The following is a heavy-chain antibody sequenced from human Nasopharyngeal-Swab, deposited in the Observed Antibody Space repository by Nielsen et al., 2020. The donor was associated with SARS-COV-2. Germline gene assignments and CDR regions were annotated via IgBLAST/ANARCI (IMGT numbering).Heavy chain of an antibody. CDR2: ISSSGSTI. Sequence: GESLKISCAASGFTFSSYEMNWVRQAPGKGLEWVSYISSSGSTIYYADSVKGRFTISRDNAKNSLFLQMNSLRAEDTAVYYWARMTATIFGVVTVSYYGMDVWGQGTTVTVSS. V-gene: IGHV3-48*03. CDR3: ARMTATIFGVVTVSYYGMDV. CDR1: GFTFSSYE. D-gene: IGHD3-3*01. J-gene: IGHJ6*02.